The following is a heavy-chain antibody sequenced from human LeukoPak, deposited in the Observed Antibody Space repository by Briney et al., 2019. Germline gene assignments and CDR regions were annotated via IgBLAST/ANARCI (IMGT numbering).Heavy chain of an antibody. J-gene: IGHJ3*02. Sequence: PSETLSLTCTVSGGSISSYYWSWIRQPPGKGLEWIGYIYYSGTTNYNPSLKSRVTISVDTSKNQFSLKVTSVTAADTAVYYCARAAAKYDAFETWGQGTMVTVSS. CDR3: ARAAAKYDAFET. CDR2: IYYSGTT. D-gene: IGHD6-25*01. CDR1: GGSISSYY. V-gene: IGHV4-59*01.